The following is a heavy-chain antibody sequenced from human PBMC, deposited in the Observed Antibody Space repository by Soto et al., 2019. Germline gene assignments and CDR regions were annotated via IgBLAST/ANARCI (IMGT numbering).Heavy chain of an antibody. J-gene: IGHJ3*02. Sequence: LRLSCAASGFTFSSHSMNWVRQAPGKGLEWVSSISSSSSYIYYADSVKGRFTISKDNAKNSLYLQMNSLRAEDTAVYYCARERTFSDAFDIWGQGAMVTVSS. D-gene: IGHD3-3*02. V-gene: IGHV3-21*01. CDR1: GFTFSSHS. CDR2: ISSSSSYI. CDR3: ARERTFSDAFDI.